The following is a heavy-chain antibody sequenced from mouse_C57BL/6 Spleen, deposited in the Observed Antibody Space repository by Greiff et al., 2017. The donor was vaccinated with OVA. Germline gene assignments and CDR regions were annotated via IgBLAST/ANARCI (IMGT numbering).Heavy chain of an antibody. CDR3: ARGANWDPY. J-gene: IGHJ3*01. Sequence: EVQRVESGPELVKPGASVKMSCKASGYTFTDYNMHWVKQSHGKSLEWIGYINPNNGGTSYNQKFKGKATLTVNKSSSTAYMELRSLTSEDSAVYYCARGANWDPYWGQGTLVTVSA. CDR2: INPNNGGT. CDR1: GYTFTDYN. V-gene: IGHV1-22*01. D-gene: IGHD4-1*01.